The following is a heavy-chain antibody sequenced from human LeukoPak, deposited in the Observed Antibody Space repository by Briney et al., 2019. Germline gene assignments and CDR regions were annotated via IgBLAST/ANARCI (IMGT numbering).Heavy chain of an antibody. D-gene: IGHD5-18*01. V-gene: IGHV1-69*05. Sequence: SVKVSCKASGGTFSSYAISWVRQAPGQGLEWMGRIIPIFGAANYAQKFTGRVTITTDESTSTAYMELSSLRSEDTAVYYCSRERRGYSYGYIDYWGQGTLVTVSS. J-gene: IGHJ4*02. CDR3: SRERRGYSYGYIDY. CDR2: IIPIFGAA. CDR1: GGTFSSYA.